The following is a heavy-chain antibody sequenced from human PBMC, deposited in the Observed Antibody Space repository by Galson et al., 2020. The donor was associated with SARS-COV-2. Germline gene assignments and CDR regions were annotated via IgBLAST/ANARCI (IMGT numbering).Heavy chain of an antibody. Sequence: ETLSLTCAVSGDSISSDYYWGWIRKPPGKGLEWIGSIYHSGVTYYNSSLKSRVTMSVDTSKNQFSLNVTSVTAADTAVYFCARDWGRACANGACPQLVDGIDLWGQGTMVTVSS. J-gene: IGHJ3*01. CDR2: IYHSGVT. V-gene: IGHV4-38-2*02. CDR3: ARDWGRACANGACPQLVDGIDL. CDR1: GDSISSDYY. D-gene: IGHD2-8*01.